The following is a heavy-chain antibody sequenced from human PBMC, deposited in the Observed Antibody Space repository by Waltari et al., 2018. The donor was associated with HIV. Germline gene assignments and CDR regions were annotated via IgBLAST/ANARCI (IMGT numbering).Heavy chain of an antibody. CDR3: AKDLAPYGSHGWSLDY. J-gene: IGHJ4*02. CDR2: ISWNSGSI. D-gene: IGHD6-19*01. CDR1: GFTLDDYA. Sequence: EVQLVESGGGLVQPGRSLRLSCAASGFTLDDYAMHWVRQAPGKGLEGVSGISWNSGSIGYADSVKGRFTISRDNAKNSLYLQMNSLRAEDTALYYCAKDLAPYGSHGWSLDYWGQGTLVTVSS. V-gene: IGHV3-9*01.